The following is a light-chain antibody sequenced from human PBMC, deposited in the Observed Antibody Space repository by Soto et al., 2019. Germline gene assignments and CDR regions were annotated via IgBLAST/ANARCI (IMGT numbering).Light chain of an antibody. CDR3: GADHGSGSNVAVV. CDR1: SGYSNYK. Sequence: QSVLTQPPSASVSLGASVTLTCTLSSGYSNYKVDWYQQRPGKGPRFVMRVGTGGIVGSKGDGIPDRFSVLGSGLNRYLTIKNIQEEDESDYHCGADHGSGSNVAVVFGGGTKLTVL. CDR2: VGTGGIVG. J-gene: IGLJ2*01. V-gene: IGLV9-49*01.